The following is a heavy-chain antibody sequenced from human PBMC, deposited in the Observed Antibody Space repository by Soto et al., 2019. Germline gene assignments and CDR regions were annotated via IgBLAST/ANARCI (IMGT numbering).Heavy chain of an antibody. D-gene: IGHD6-19*01. Sequence: GASGKVSCKASGYSFTTYPITRVRQAPGQVLEWLGWVSTYNGNTNYAQGLQGRVSMTTDTSTSTAYLELRNLRSDDTAVYYCAREVSGWDFDNWRQGT. J-gene: IGHJ4*02. V-gene: IGHV1-18*01. CDR1: GYSFTTYP. CDR3: AREVSGWDFDN. CDR2: VSTYNGNT.